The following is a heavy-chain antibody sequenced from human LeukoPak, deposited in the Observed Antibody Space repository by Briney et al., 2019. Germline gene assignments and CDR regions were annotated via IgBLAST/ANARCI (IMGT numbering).Heavy chain of an antibody. CDR2: INHSGSA. V-gene: IGHV4-34*01. D-gene: IGHD6-6*01. J-gene: IGHJ6*03. CDR3: AWGIAARPGVMGAIYYMDV. CDR1: GGSFSGYY. Sequence: TSETVSLTCAVYGGSFSGYYWSWLRQPPGKGLEWIGEINHSGSAYSNPSLKSRVTISAATSKNQFPLKLSSVPAADTAVYYWAWGIAARPGVMGAIYYMDVWGKGTTVT.